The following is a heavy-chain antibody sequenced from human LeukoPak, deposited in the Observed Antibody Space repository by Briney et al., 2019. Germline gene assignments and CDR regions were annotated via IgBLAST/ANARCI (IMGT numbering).Heavy chain of an antibody. V-gene: IGHV3-30*02. CDR2: IRYDGSNK. J-gene: IGHJ4*02. Sequence: GGSLRLSCAASGFTFSSYGMHWVRQAPGKGLEWVAFIRYDGSNKYYADSVKGRFTISRDNSKNTLYLQMNSLRAEDTAAYYCANEGLSIAVAGYFDYWGQGTLVTVSS. CDR1: GFTFSSYG. D-gene: IGHD6-19*01. CDR3: ANEGLSIAVAGYFDY.